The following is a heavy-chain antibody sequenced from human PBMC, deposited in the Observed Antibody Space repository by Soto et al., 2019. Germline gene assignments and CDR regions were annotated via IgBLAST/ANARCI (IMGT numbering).Heavy chain of an antibody. J-gene: IGHJ4*02. CDR3: ARDRYRGGYSYGYFDY. CDR1: GGSISSGGYY. D-gene: IGHD5-18*01. CDR2: IYYSGST. Sequence: QVQLQESGPGLVKPSQTLFLTCTVSGGSISSGGYYWSWIRQHPGKGLEWIGYIYYSGSTYYNPSLKSRVTISVDTSKNQFSLKLSSVTAADTAVYYCARDRYRGGYSYGYFDYWGQGTLVTVSS. V-gene: IGHV4-31*03.